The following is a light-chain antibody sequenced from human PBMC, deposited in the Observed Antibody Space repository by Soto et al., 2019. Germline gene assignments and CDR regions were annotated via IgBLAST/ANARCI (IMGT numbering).Light chain of an antibody. CDR1: QSVLHSSNNKNF. Sequence: DIVLTQSPDSLAVSLGERATINCKSSQSVLHSSNNKNFLAWYQQKPGHPPKLLIYWASTRESGVPDRFSGSGSGTDFTLTISSLQAEDVAVYYCQQYSSPPLTFGRGTKVEI. CDR2: WAS. J-gene: IGKJ4*01. V-gene: IGKV4-1*01. CDR3: QQYSSPPLT.